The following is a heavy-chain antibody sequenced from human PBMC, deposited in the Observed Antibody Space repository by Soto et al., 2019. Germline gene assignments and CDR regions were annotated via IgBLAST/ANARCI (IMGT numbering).Heavy chain of an antibody. Sequence: QITLKESGPTLVKPTQTLTLTCTFSGFSLSTSGVGVGWIRPPPGKALEWLALIYWNDDKRYSPSLKSRLTITKDTSKNQVVLTMTNMDPVDTATYYCAHYDSRGYYNGNYDYYGMDVWGKGTTVTVSS. J-gene: IGHJ6*04. V-gene: IGHV2-5*01. CDR2: IYWNDDK. D-gene: IGHD3-22*01. CDR3: AHYDSRGYYNGNYDYYGMDV. CDR1: GFSLSTSGVG.